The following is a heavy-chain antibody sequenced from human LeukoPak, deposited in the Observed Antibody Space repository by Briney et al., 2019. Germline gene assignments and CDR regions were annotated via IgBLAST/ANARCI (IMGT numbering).Heavy chain of an antibody. J-gene: IGHJ4*02. Sequence: GGSLRLSCAASGFTFSGNLMTWVRQAPGKGLEWVATIKQDGSEEYYVDSVRGRFTISRVNAENSLFLQMNSLRTEDTAVYYCTKGGYATSWYWIYWGQGTLVTVSS. CDR1: GFTFSGNL. D-gene: IGHD2-2*01. CDR2: IKQDGSEE. CDR3: TKGGYATSWYWIY. V-gene: IGHV3-7*03.